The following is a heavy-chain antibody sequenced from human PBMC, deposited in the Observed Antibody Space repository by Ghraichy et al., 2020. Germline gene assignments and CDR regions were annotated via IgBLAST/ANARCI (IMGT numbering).Heavy chain of an antibody. Sequence: GESLNISCAASGFTFSTYLMTWVRQAPGKGLEWVANINQDGSEKHYVDSVTGLFTISRDNAKSSLSLQMNGLRAEDTAVYYCARDCSPTNCDTTFDYWGQGALVTVSS. CDR1: GFTFSTYL. D-gene: IGHD2-2*02. J-gene: IGHJ4*02. CDR2: INQDGSEK. V-gene: IGHV3-7*01. CDR3: ARDCSPTNCDTTFDY.